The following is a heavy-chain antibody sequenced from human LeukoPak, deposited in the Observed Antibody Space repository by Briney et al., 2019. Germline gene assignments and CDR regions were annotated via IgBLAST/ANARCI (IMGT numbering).Heavy chain of an antibody. CDR1: GYTFTGYY. CDR3: ARDRFRYFDWLLSDYYGMDV. CDR2: INPNSGGT. V-gene: IGHV1-2*06. Sequence: ASVKVSCKASGYTFTGYYMHWVRQAPGQGLEWMGRINPNSGGTNYAQKFQGRVTMTRDTSTSTVYMELSSLRSEDTAVYYCARDRFRYFDWLLSDYYGMDVWGQGTTVTVSS. J-gene: IGHJ6*02. D-gene: IGHD3-9*01.